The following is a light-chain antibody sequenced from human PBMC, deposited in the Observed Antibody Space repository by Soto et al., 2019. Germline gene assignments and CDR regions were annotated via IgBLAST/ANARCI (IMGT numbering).Light chain of an antibody. CDR1: SNDVGGYNY. V-gene: IGLV2-14*03. Sequence: QTMLTQPASVSGSPGQSITISCTGTSNDVGGYNYVSWYQHHPGQAPKLMIYDVTHRPSGVSNRFSGSKSGNSASLAISGLQAEDEADYYCSSYANSSYVFGTGTRSPS. CDR2: DVT. J-gene: IGLJ1*01. CDR3: SSYANSSYV.